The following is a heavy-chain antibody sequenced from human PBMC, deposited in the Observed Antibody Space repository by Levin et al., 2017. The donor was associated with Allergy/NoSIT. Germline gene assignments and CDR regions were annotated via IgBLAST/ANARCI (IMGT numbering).Heavy chain of an antibody. CDR2: IYSSGNT. CDR1: GGSISSYY. Sequence: ASETLSLTCTVSGGSISSYYWSWIRQPPGKGLEWIGYIYSSGNTNYNPSLKSRVTMSVDTSKNQFSLKLTSVTAADTAVYYCARGGPSWDYFDYWGQGALVTVSS. CDR3: ARGGPSWDYFDY. J-gene: IGHJ4*02. V-gene: IGHV4-59*08. D-gene: IGHD3-16*01.